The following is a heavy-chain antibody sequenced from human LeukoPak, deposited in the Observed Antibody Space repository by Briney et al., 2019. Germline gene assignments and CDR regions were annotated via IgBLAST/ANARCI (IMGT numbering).Heavy chain of an antibody. CDR3: AKSLRSGGSNFDY. CDR2: IYYSGDT. D-gene: IGHD4-17*01. V-gene: IGHV4-59*01. J-gene: IGHJ4*02. Sequence: PSETLSLTCTVSDGAIAGYSWRWSRQAPGKGLEWIGYIYYSGDTNYHPSLQSRVTVAVDTSKNQFSLRLTSVSAAETAVYYCAKSLRSGGSNFDYWGQGTLVTVSS. CDR1: DGAIAGYS.